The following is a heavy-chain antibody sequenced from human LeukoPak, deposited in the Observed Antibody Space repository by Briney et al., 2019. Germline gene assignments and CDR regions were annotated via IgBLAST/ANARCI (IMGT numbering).Heavy chain of an antibody. J-gene: IGHJ4*02. CDR3: AKALPDYDFWSGYYTPFDY. D-gene: IGHD3-3*01. CDR2: ISGSGGST. V-gene: IGHV3-23*01. CDR1: GFTFSSYA. Sequence: GGSLRLSCAASGFTFSSYAMSWVRQAPGKGLEWVSAISGSGGSTYYADSVKGRFTISRDNSKNTLYLQMNSLRAEDTAVYYCAKALPDYDFWSGYYTPFDYWGQGTLVTVSS.